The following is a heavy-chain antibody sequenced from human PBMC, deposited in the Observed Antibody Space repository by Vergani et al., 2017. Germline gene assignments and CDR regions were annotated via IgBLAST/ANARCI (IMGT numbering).Heavy chain of an antibody. CDR1: GYTLTELS. J-gene: IGHJ2*01. Sequence: QVQLVQSGAEVKKPGASVKVSCKVSGYTLTELSMHWVRQAPGKGLEWMGGIIPIFGTANYAQKFQGRVTITADESTSTAYMELRSLRSDDTAVYYCARAYSSGWYVHWYFDLWGRGTLVTVSS. CDR3: ARAYSSGWYVHWYFDL. V-gene: IGHV1-69*13. CDR2: IIPIFGTA. D-gene: IGHD6-19*01.